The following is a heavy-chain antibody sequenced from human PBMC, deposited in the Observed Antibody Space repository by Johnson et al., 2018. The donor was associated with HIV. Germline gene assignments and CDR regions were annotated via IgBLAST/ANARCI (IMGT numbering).Heavy chain of an antibody. CDR1: GFSFSNAW. J-gene: IGHJ3*02. CDR2: IYSGGST. Sequence: MQLVESGGGLVKPGESLRLSCAASGFSFSNAWMNWVRQAPGKGLEWVSVIYSGGSTYYADSVKGRFTISRDNSKNTLYLQMNSLRAEDTAVYYCARSQVAATSEGAFDIWGQGTMVTVSS. CDR3: ARSQVAATSEGAFDI. D-gene: IGHD2-15*01. V-gene: IGHV3-66*01.